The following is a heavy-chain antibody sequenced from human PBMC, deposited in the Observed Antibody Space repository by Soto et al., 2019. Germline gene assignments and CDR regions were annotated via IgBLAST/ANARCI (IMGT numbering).Heavy chain of an antibody. CDR1: GFTFGNYG. CDR2: ILYDGSDK. Sequence: QVQLVESGGGVVQPGTSLRLSCAASGFTFGNYGMHWVRQPPGKGLEWMSSILYDGSDKYYADSVKGRFTISRDDSKNTVYLPMDSLRPDDTAVYYCAKWWEVSHNPGGNYYYGMDVWGQGTTVTVSS. D-gene: IGHD1-26*01. V-gene: IGHV3-30*18. J-gene: IGHJ6*02. CDR3: AKWWEVSHNPGGNYYYGMDV.